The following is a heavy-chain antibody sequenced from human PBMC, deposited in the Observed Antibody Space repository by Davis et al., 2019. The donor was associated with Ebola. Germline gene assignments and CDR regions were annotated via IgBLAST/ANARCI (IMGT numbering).Heavy chain of an antibody. CDR1: GYTFTSYY. CDR2: INPSGGST. D-gene: IGHD1-26*01. CDR3: ARGVLGVGAIDWFDP. Sequence: ASVKISCKASGYTFTSYYMHWVRQAPGQGLEWMGIINPSGGSTSYAQKFQGRVTMTRDTSTSTVYMELSSLRSEDTAVYYCARGVLGVGAIDWFDPWGQGTLVTVSS. J-gene: IGHJ5*02. V-gene: IGHV1-46*01.